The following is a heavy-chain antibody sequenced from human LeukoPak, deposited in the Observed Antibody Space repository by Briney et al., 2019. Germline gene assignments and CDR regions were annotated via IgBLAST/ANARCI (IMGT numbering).Heavy chain of an antibody. CDR2: IFYSGST. V-gene: IGHV4-39*01. Sequence: PSETLSLTCSVSGGSIHSSSYHWGWIRQPPGKGLDWIGSIFYSGSTYYKPSLKSRVTISVDTSNNQFSLKLSSVTAADTAVYYCARTHLCYGMDVWGQGTTATVSS. CDR3: ARTHLCYGMDV. D-gene: IGHD3-10*01. CDR1: GGSIHSSSYH. J-gene: IGHJ6*02.